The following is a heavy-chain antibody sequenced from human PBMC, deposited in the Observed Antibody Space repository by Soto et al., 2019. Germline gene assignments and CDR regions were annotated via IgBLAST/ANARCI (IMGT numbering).Heavy chain of an antibody. Sequence: EVQLLESGGDVVQPGGSLRLSCATSGFIFSNYAMTWVRQAPGQGLEWVSGISASGGRAYYIDSVKGRFTISRDSSTDTLYLQMNSLRAEDTALYFCGKDPNGDYVGASDFWGPGTMVTVS. J-gene: IGHJ3*01. CDR1: GFIFSNYA. CDR2: ISASGGRA. D-gene: IGHD4-17*01. V-gene: IGHV3-23*01. CDR3: GKDPNGDYVGASDF.